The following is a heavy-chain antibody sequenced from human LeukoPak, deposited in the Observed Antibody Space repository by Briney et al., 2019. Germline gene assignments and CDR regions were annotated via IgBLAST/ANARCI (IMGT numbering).Heavy chain of an antibody. D-gene: IGHD3-10*01. CDR2: IYHNEGT. Sequence: SXXQSLTCAVYGGSFSGYYWTWIRQPPGKGLEWIGEIYHNEGTSYNPSLKSRVTISVDTSKNQFSLKLSSVTAADTAVYYCARTPNPIHYYGSGSSQYYYYMDVWGKGTTVTVSS. CDR3: ARTPNPIHYYGSGSSQYYYYMDV. V-gene: IGHV4-34*01. J-gene: IGHJ6*03. CDR1: GGSFSGYY.